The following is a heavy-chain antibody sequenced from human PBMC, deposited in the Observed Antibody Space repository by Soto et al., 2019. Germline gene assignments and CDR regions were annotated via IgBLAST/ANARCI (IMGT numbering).Heavy chain of an antibody. CDR1: GFTFSSYS. Sequence: GGSLRLSCAASGFTFSSYSMNWVRQAPGKGLEWVSSISSSSSYIFYADSVKGRFTISRDNAKNSLYLQMNSLRAEDTAVYYCARAHCSSTSCYWGDWDYFDYWGQGTLVTVSS. D-gene: IGHD2-2*01. V-gene: IGHV3-21*01. CDR3: ARAHCSSTSCYWGDWDYFDY. J-gene: IGHJ4*02. CDR2: ISSSSSYI.